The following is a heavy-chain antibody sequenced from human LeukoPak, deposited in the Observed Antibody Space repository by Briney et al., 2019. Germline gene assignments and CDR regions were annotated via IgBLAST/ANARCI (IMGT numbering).Heavy chain of an antibody. D-gene: IGHD6-13*01. CDR2: INPNTGGT. V-gene: IGHV1-2*06. CDR3: ARVDIAAAGRTYDY. J-gene: IGHJ4*02. Sequence: VASVKVSCKASGYTFIGYYIHWIRQAPGQGLEWMGRINPNTGGTNYAQNFQGRVTMTRDTSISTAYMDLSSLRSDDTAVYYCARVDIAAAGRTYDYWGQGTLVTVSS. CDR1: GYTFIGYY.